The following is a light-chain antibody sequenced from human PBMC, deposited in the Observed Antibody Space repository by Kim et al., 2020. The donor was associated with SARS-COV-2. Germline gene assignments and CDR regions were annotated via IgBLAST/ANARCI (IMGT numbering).Light chain of an antibody. CDR3: QQSYGSPPT. J-gene: IGKJ2*01. CDR1: QNINRY. V-gene: IGKV1-39*01. CDR2: AAS. Sequence: SASVGDRVTITCRASQNINRYLNWYQHKPGKVPKLLISAASTLQTGVPSRFSGSGSGTDFTLTNNSLQPEDFATYYCQQSYGSPPTFGQGTKLEI.